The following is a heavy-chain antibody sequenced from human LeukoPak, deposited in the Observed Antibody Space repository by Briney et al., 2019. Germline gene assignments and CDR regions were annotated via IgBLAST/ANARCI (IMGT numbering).Heavy chain of an antibody. CDR2: INPYNGNT. CDR3: ARVEDDILTGYYADY. V-gene: IGHV1-18*01. Sequence: ASVKVSCKASGYTFTTYGITWVRQAPGQGLEWMGWINPYNGNTNYAQRLQGRVTITADESTSTAYMELSSLRSEDTAVYYCARVEDDILTGYYADYWGQGTLVTVSS. D-gene: IGHD3-9*01. J-gene: IGHJ4*02. CDR1: GYTFTTYG.